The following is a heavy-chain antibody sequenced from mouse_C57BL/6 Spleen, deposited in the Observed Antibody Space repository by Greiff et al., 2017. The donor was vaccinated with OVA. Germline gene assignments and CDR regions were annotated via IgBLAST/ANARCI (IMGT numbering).Heavy chain of an antibody. J-gene: IGHJ4*01. V-gene: IGHV1-52*01. CDR1: GYTFTSYW. D-gene: IGHD4-1*01. CDR2: IDPSDSET. Sequence: VKLQQPGAELVRPGSSVKLSCKASGYTFTSYWMHWVKQRPIQGLEWIGNIDPSDSETHYNQKFKDKATLTVDKSSSTAYMQLSSLTSEDSAVYYCARETGTRAMDYWGQGTSVTVSS. CDR3: ARETGTRAMDY.